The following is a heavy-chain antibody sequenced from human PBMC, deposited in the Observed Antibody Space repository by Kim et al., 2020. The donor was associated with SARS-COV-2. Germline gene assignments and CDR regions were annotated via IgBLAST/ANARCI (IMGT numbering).Heavy chain of an antibody. Sequence: SETLSLTCTVSGGSISSSSYYWGWIRQPPGKGLEWIGSIYYSGSTYYNPSLKSRVTISVDTSKNQFSLKLSSVTAADTAVYYCARRSTMIASDWGQGTLVTVSS. J-gene: IGHJ4*02. CDR2: IYYSGST. V-gene: IGHV4-39*01. CDR1: GGSISSSSYY. CDR3: ARRSTMIASD. D-gene: IGHD3-22*01.